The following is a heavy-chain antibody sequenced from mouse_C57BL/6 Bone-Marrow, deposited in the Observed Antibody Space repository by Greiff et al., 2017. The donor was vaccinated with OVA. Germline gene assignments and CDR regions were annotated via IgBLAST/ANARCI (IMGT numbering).Heavy chain of an antibody. CDR1: GFTFSDYY. CDR3: ARGIYDGYLMDY. V-gene: IGHV5-16*01. CDR2: INYDGSST. D-gene: IGHD2-3*01. Sequence: EVMLVESEGGLVQPGSSMKLSCTASGFTFSDYYMAWVRQVPEKGLEWVANINYDGSSTYYLDSLKSRFIISRDNAKNILYLQMSSLKSEDTATYYCARGIYDGYLMDYWGQGTSVTVSS. J-gene: IGHJ4*01.